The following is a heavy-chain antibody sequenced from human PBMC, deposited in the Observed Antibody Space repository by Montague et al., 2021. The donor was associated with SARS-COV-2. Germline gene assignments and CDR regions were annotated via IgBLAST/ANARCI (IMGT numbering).Heavy chain of an antibody. Sequence: SETLSLTCTVSGGSVSSSPYYWGWIRQPPGRGLEWVGSISYSGRTYFSPSLKSRLTISVDSSENQFSLGLSSVTAADTAVYYCAGSYYYGSGTYVYNYYMDVWGKGTPVTVSS. CDR1: GGSVSSSPYY. D-gene: IGHD3-10*01. J-gene: IGHJ6*03. V-gene: IGHV4-39*01. CDR3: AGSYYYGSGTYVYNYYMDV. CDR2: ISYSGRT.